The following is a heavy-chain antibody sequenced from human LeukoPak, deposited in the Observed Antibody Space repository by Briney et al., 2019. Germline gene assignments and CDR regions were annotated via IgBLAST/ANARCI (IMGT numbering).Heavy chain of an antibody. CDR3: ARHSTTVTLDFDY. V-gene: IGHV3-48*02. CDR2: ISSSSSTI. Sequence: GGSLRLSCAASGFTFSSYSMNWVRQAPGKGLEWVSYISSSSSTIYYADSVKGRFTISRDNAKNSLYLQMSSLRDEDTAVYYCARHSTTVTLDFDYWGQGTLVTVSS. CDR1: GFTFSSYS. D-gene: IGHD4-17*01. J-gene: IGHJ4*02.